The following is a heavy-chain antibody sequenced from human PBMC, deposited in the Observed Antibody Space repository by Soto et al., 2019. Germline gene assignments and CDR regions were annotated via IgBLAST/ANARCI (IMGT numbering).Heavy chain of an antibody. J-gene: IGHJ6*02. CDR3: VKEAEICSGSCYKNGLDV. Sequence: PGGSVRLSCAASGFTFSVYTMMWVRQAPGKGLEWVAAISEDSSTLRYADSVKGRFTISRENAKNSLYLQMNSLRVEDTATYYCVKEAEICSGSCYKNGLDVWGQGTTVTVSS. V-gene: IGHV3-21*06. CDR2: ISEDSSTL. CDR1: GFTFSVYT. D-gene: IGHD2-15*01.